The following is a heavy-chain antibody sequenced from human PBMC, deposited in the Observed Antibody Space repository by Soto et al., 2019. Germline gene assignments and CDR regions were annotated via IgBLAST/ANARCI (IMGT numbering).Heavy chain of an antibody. CDR1: GDSLSTYH. V-gene: IGHV4-4*07. CDR3: ARESVSGTYRFDS. Sequence: KTSETLSLTCTVSGDSLSTYHWSWIRQPAGERLEWIGRIHDTGRTNYNPSLKSRVTMSVDTSKNQFSLRVNSVTAADTAVYYCARESVSGTYRFDSWGQGTLVTVSS. CDR2: IHDTGRT. D-gene: IGHD3-16*02. J-gene: IGHJ4*02.